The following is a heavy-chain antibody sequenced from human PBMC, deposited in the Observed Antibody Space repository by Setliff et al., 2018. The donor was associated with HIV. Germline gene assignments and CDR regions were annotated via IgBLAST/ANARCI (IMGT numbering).Heavy chain of an antibody. CDR3: GKDTAVTPVDAFDM. CDR1: GYTFSSYW. CDR2: IQQHGSEI. Sequence: PGGSLRLFCAASGYTFSSYWMAWVRQCPGKGLEWVANIQQHGSEIHYVASVEGRFTISRDNAKNSLYLQMNSLRAEDTAVYYCGKDTAVTPVDAFDMWGQGTMVTVS. J-gene: IGHJ3*02. D-gene: IGHD6-13*01. V-gene: IGHV3-7*05.